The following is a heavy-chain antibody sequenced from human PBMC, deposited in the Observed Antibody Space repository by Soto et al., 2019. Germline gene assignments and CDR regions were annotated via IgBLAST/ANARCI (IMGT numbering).Heavy chain of an antibody. J-gene: IGHJ6*03. Sequence: QVQLQESGPGLVKPSGTLSLTCAVSSGSISTSNWWSWVRQPPGKGLEWIGEIYRSGSTNYNPSRKSRVTISVDKSKNHFSLKLSSVTAAATAVYYCARGNRDYYYYMDVWGKGTTVTVSS. D-gene: IGHD3-10*01. CDR3: ARGNRDYYYYMDV. V-gene: IGHV4-4*02. CDR2: IYRSGST. CDR1: SGSISTSNW.